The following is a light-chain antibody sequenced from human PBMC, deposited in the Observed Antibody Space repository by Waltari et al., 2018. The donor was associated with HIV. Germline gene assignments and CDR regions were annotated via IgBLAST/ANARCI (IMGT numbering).Light chain of an antibody. J-gene: IGLJ2*01. V-gene: IGLV1-51*01. CDR1: SSHIWNNY. Sequence: QSVLTQPPSVSAAPGQKVTISCPGSSSHIWNNYVSWYQQLPGTAPKLLIYDNNKVPSGIPDRFSGSKSGTSATLGITGLQTGDEADYYCGTWDSSLSAGGVFGGGTKLTVL. CDR2: DNN. CDR3: GTWDSSLSAGGV.